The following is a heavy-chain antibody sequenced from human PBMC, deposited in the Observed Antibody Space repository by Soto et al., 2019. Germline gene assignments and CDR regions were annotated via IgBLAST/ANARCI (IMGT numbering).Heavy chain of an antibody. D-gene: IGHD3-22*01. V-gene: IGHV4-39*01. CDR3: ARRGNNHYYDRRNWFDP. Sequence: SETLSLTCTVSGGSISSSSYYWGWIRQPPGKGLEWIGSIYYSGSTYYNPSLKSRVTISVDTSKNQFSLKLSSVTAADTAVYYCARRGNNHYYDRRNWFDPWGQGTMVTVSS. J-gene: IGHJ5*02. CDR1: GGSISSSSYY. CDR2: IYYSGST.